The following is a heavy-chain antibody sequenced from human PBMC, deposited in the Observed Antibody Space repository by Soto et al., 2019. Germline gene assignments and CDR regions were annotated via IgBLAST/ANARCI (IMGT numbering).Heavy chain of an antibody. Sequence: SETLSLTCTVSGGSISSGDYYWSWIRQPPGKGLEWIGYIYYSGSTYYNPSLKSRVTISVDTSKNQFSLKLSSVTAADTAVYYCARVGYDSSGFDYWGQGTLVTVSS. CDR2: IYYSGST. CDR1: GGSISSGDYY. CDR3: ARVGYDSSGFDY. V-gene: IGHV4-30-4*01. D-gene: IGHD3-22*01. J-gene: IGHJ4*02.